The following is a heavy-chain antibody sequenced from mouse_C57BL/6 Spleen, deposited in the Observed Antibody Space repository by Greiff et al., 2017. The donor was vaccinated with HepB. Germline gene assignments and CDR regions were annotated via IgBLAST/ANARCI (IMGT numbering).Heavy chain of an antibody. CDR1: GFTFSDYG. Sequence: EVKLVESGGGLVKPGGSLKLSCAASGFTFSDYGMHWVRQAPEKGLEWVAYISSGSSTIYYADTVKGRFTISRDNAKNTLSLQMTSLRSEDTAMYYCAGTGSNPFAYWGQGTLVTVSA. J-gene: IGHJ3*01. CDR3: AGTGSNPFAY. V-gene: IGHV5-17*01. D-gene: IGHD2-5*01. CDR2: ISSGSSTI.